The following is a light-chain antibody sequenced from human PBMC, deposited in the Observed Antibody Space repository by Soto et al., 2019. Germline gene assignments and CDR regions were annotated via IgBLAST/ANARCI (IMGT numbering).Light chain of an antibody. V-gene: IGKV1-12*01. J-gene: IGKJ4*01. Sequence: DIQMTQSPSSVSASVGDRVTFTCRASQGIGRWLAWYQRKPGKAPKLLIYAASSLQSGVPSRFSGSGSGTDFTLTISSPQPEDFGTYYCQQANSFPLTFGGGTKVDIK. CDR1: QGIGRW. CDR2: AAS. CDR3: QQANSFPLT.